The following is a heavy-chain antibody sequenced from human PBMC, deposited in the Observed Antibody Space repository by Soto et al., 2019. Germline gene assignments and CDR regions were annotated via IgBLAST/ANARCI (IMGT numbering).Heavy chain of an antibody. Sequence: ASVKVSCKASGYTFTSYDINWVRQATGQGLEWMGWMNPKSGNTGYEQKFQGRVTMTRNTSISTAYMELSSLRSEDTAVYYCAVVPAATPVGAFDIWGPGTMVTVSS. CDR2: MNPKSGNT. J-gene: IGHJ3*02. D-gene: IGHD2-2*01. V-gene: IGHV1-8*01. CDR3: AVVPAATPVGAFDI. CDR1: GYTFTSYD.